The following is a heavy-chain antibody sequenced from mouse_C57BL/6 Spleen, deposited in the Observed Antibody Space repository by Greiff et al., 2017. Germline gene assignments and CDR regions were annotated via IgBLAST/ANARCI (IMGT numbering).Heavy chain of an antibody. Sequence: VQLQQSGAELVRPGASVTLSCKASGYTFTDYEMHWLKQTPVHGLEWIGAIDPETGGTAYNQKFKGKAILTADKSSSTAYMELRSLTSEDSAVYYCTIGVYDGYRFDYWGQGTTLTVSS. CDR3: TIGVYDGYRFDY. J-gene: IGHJ2*01. CDR2: IDPETGGT. CDR1: GYTFTDYE. D-gene: IGHD2-3*01. V-gene: IGHV1-15*01.